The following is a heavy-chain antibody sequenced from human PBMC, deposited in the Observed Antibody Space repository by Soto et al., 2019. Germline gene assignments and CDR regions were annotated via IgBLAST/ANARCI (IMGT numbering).Heavy chain of an antibody. CDR3: ARGRDYDILTGYYLYNWFDP. D-gene: IGHD3-9*01. J-gene: IGHJ5*02. V-gene: IGHV4-59*01. CDR1: GGSTSSYY. Sequence: SETLSLTSTVSGGSTSSYYGSWIRKPPGKGLEWIGYIYYSGSTNYNPSLKSRVTIPVDTSKNQFSLKLSSVTAADTAVYYCARGRDYDILTGYYLYNWFDPWGQGTLVTVSS. CDR2: IYYSGST.